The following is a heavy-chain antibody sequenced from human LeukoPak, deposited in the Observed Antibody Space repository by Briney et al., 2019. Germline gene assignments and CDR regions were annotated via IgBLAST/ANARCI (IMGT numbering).Heavy chain of an antibody. CDR2: ICPGDSDT. CDR3: ARSISYYYDSSGSPGYFDY. V-gene: IGHV5-51*01. CDR1: GYSFTSYW. D-gene: IGHD3-22*01. J-gene: IGHJ4*02. Sequence: GESLKISCKGSGYSFTSYWIGWVRQMPGKGLEWMGIICPGDSDTRYSPSFQGQVTISADKSISTAYLQWSSLKASDTAMYYCARSISYYYDSSGSPGYFDYWGQGTLVTVSS.